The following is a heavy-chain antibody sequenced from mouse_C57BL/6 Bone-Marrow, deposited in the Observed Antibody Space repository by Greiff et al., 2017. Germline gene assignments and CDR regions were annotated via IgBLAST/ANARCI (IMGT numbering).Heavy chain of an antibody. V-gene: IGHV1-64*01. CDR2: IHPNGGST. CDR3: ASYYCYGSGAYKGY. Sequence: QVQLQQSGAELVKPGASVKLSCKASGYTFTSYWMHWVQQRPGQGLEWIGMIHPNGGSTNYNEKFKGKATLTVDKSTSTAYMQLSSLTSEDSAVYDCASYYCYGSGAYKGYWGQGTTVTVSS. J-gene: IGHJ4*01. D-gene: IGHD1-1*01. CDR1: GYTFTSYW.